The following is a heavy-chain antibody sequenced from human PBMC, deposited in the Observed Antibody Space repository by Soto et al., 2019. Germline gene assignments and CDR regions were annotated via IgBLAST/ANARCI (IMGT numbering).Heavy chain of an antibody. J-gene: IGHJ6*02. V-gene: IGHV3-48*02. Sequence: PGGSLSLSYAASGFTFSRHSMHCVRQARGKGLEWVSYISSSSSTIYYADSVKGRFTISRDNAKNSLYLQMNSLRDEDTAVYYCARGRRWLQLWLYYYYGMDVWGQGTTVTVSS. CDR1: GFTFSRHS. CDR2: ISSSSSTI. D-gene: IGHD5-12*01. CDR3: ARGRRWLQLWLYYYYGMDV.